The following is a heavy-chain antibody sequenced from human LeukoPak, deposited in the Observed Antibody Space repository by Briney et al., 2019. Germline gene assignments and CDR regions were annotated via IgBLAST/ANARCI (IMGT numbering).Heavy chain of an antibody. J-gene: IGHJ4*02. D-gene: IGHD2-21*02. CDR1: GFTFSSYG. CDR3: AKDGPNCGGDCYLYYFDY. Sequence: GGSLRLSCAASGFTFSSYGMHWVRQAPGKGLEWVGGTSYDGSNKNYADSVKGRFTISRDNSKNTLYLQVNSLRAEDTAVYYCAKDGPNCGGDCYLYYFDYWGQGTLVTVSS. CDR2: TSYDGSNK. V-gene: IGHV3-30*18.